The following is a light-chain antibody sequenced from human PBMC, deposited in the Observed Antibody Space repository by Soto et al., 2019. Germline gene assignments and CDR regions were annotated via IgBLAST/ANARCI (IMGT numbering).Light chain of an antibody. CDR2: SAS. CDR1: HDIFTY. J-gene: IGKJ1*01. CDR3: QHYTLASWP. V-gene: IGKV1-5*01. Sequence: IQLTQSPSTVSASVGDSVTISCRASHDIFTYLAWYQHKPGKAPRLLIFSASSLQTGVPPRFRGSGSGTDFTLTISSLQPDDVGLYYCQHYTLASWPFGQGTRV.